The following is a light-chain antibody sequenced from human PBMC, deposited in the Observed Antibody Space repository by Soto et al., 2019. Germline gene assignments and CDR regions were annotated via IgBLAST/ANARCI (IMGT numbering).Light chain of an antibody. J-gene: IGLJ1*01. CDR1: XSDVGGYNS. V-gene: IGLV2-11*01. CDR3: CSYAGTYTYV. Sequence: QSALTQRRSVSGSPGQSVTISCTGTXSDVGGYNSVSWYQQHPGKAPKLMIYAVTKRPSGVPARFSGSKSGNTASLTISGLQAEDEADYYCCSYAGTYTYVFGTGTKVTVL. CDR2: AVT.